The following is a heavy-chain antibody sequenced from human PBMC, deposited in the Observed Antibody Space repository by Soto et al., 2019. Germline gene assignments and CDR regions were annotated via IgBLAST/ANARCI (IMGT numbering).Heavy chain of an antibody. J-gene: IGHJ4*02. CDR1: GGSVSSGSYY. Sequence: SETLSLTCTVSGGSVSSGSYYWSWIRQPPGKGLEWIGYIYYSGSTKYNPSLKSRVTISVDTSKNQISLKLSSVTAADTAVYYCGRQGGGEAAGLDYWGQGTPVTVSS. D-gene: IGHD3-16*01. CDR2: IYYSGST. CDR3: GRQGGGEAAGLDY. V-gene: IGHV4-61*01.